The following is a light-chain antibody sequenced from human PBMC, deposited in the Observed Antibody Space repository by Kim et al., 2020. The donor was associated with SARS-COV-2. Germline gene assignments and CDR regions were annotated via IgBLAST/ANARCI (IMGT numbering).Light chain of an antibody. J-gene: IGLJ3*02. Sequence: RPTATLTCTGNSNSGGSLGVACLQQHQGPPPKLLSYRDNNRPSGISESFSASRSGNTASLTIAGLQPEDEADYYCSAWDSSLNTWMFGGGTQLTVL. CDR2: RDN. V-gene: IGLV10-54*04. CDR3: SAWDSSLNTWM. CDR1: SNSGGSLG.